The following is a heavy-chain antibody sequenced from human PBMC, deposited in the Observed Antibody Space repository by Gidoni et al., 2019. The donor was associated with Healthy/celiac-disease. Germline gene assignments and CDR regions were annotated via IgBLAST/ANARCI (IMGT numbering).Heavy chain of an antibody. CDR1: GYTLTELT. D-gene: IGHD3-16*01. CDR3: ATEGGAGRGYYYYYGMDV. J-gene: IGHJ6*02. CDR2: FDPEDGET. Sequence: QVQLVQSGAEVKKPGASVKVSCKVSGYTLTELTMHWVRQAPGKGLEWMGGFDPEDGETIYAQKFQGRVTMTEDTSTDTAYMELSSLRSEDTAVYYCATEGGAGRGYYYYYGMDVWGQGTTVTVSS. V-gene: IGHV1-24*01.